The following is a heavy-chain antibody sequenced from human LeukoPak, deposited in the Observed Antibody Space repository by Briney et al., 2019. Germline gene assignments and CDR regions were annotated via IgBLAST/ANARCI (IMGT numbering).Heavy chain of an antibody. V-gene: IGHV4-59*01. CDR1: GGSISSYY. Sequence: PSETLSLTCTVSGGSISSYYWSWIRQPPGKGLEWIGYIYYSGSTNYNPSLKSRVTISVDTSKNQFSLKLSSVTAADTAVDYCAGAYPRGGHYVFYIWGQREKGTGS. CDR2: IYYSGST. J-gene: IGHJ3*02. D-gene: IGHD3-10*01. CDR3: AGAYPRGGHYVFYI.